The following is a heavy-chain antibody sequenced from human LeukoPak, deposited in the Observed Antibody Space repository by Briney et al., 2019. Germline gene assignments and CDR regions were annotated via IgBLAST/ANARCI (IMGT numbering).Heavy chain of an antibody. CDR1: GDSISSGDYY. Sequence: PSQTLSLTCTVSGDSISSGDYYWSWIRQPPGKGLEWIGYIYYSGSTNYNPSLKSRVTISVDTSKNQFSLKLSSVTAADTAVYYCARLPTYYDSSGRAFDYWGQGTLVTVSS. J-gene: IGHJ4*02. V-gene: IGHV4-30-4*01. CDR2: IYYSGST. D-gene: IGHD3-22*01. CDR3: ARLPTYYDSSGRAFDY.